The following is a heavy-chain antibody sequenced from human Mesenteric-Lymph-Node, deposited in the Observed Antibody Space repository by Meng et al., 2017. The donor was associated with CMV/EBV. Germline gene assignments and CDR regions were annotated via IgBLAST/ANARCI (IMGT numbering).Heavy chain of an antibody. V-gene: IGHV3-30*02. CDR2: IRHDGSDK. D-gene: IGHD3-22*01. J-gene: IGHJ6*02. Sequence: LSLTCVASGFTFSTYGMHWVRQAPGRGLEWVAFIRHDGSDKYYADSVQGRFTISRDNSKNTMYLQLNSLRSEDTAVYYCAKDRYEMIYGYYYYAMDVWGQGTTVTVSS. CDR1: GFTFSTYG. CDR3: AKDRYEMIYGYYYYAMDV.